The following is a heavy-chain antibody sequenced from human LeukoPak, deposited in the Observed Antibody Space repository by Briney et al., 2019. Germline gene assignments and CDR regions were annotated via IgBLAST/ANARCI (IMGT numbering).Heavy chain of an antibody. D-gene: IGHD4-23*01. V-gene: IGHV4-61*08. Sequence: SETLSLTCIVSGGSVSSVGSYWSWIRQPPGKGLEWIGYIYYSGGTNYNPSLKSRVAISVDTSKNQFSLKLSSVTAADTAVYYCASYGGSVGRAFEIRGQGTMVTVSS. CDR3: ASYGGSVGRAFEI. CDR2: IYYSGGT. J-gene: IGHJ3*02. CDR1: GGSVSSVGSY.